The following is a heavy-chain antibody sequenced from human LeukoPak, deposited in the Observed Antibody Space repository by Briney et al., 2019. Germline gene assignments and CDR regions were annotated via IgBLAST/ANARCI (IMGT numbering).Heavy chain of an antibody. V-gene: IGHV3-30*04. CDR1: GFTFSSYA. J-gene: IGHJ4*02. Sequence: GGSLRLSCAASGFTFSSYAMHWVRQAPGKGLEWVAVISYDGSNKYYADSVKGRSTISRDNSKNTLYLQMNSLRAEDTAVYYCARDDPYGDYIDYWGQGTLVTVSS. CDR2: ISYDGSNK. D-gene: IGHD4-17*01. CDR3: ARDDPYGDYIDY.